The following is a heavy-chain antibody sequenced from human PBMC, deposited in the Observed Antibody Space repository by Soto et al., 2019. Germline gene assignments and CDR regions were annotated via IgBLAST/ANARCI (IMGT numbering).Heavy chain of an antibody. CDR1: GDSIISSDFY. Sequence: PSDTPSLTCTVSGDSIISSDFYWGWVRQPPGKGLEWIGSIFYLGSSYYNPSLKSRVTMSVDTSKNQFSLRLRSVTAADTALYFCARHSLALRKNNWFDPWGQGIMVTVSS. CDR3: ARHSLALRKNNWFDP. J-gene: IGHJ5*02. V-gene: IGHV4-39*01. D-gene: IGHD3-3*02. CDR2: IFYLGSS.